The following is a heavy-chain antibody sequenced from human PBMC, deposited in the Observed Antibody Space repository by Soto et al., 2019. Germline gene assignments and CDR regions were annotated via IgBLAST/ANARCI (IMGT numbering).Heavy chain of an antibody. D-gene: IGHD3-22*01. CDR1: GFTFSSYS. V-gene: IGHV3-48*02. J-gene: IGHJ4*02. CDR3: ARDVGGVYDSSGNY. CDR2: ISSSSSTI. Sequence: GGSLRLSCAASGFTFSSYSMNWVRQAPGKGLEWVSYISSSSSTIYYADSVKGRFTISRDNAKNSLYLRMNSLRDEDTAVYYCARDVGGVYDSSGNYWGQGTLVTVSS.